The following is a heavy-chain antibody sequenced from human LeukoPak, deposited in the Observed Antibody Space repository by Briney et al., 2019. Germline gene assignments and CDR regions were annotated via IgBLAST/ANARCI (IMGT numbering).Heavy chain of an antibody. CDR3: ARDRVLGYHHESRGSLDY. D-gene: IGHD3-22*01. CDR2: ISAYNGNT. Sequence: ASVKVSCKASGYTFTSYGISWVRQAPGQGLEWMGWISAYNGNTNYAQKLQGRVTMTTDTSTSTAYMELRSLRSDDTAVYYCARDRVLGYHHESRGSLDYWGQGTLVTVSS. J-gene: IGHJ4*02. V-gene: IGHV1-18*01. CDR1: GYTFTSYG.